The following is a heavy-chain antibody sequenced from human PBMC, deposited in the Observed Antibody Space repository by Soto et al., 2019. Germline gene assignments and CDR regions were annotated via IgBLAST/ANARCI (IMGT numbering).Heavy chain of an antibody. CDR1: GFTFSSYG. V-gene: IGHV3-30*18. CDR3: AKVDSEWAFDI. Sequence: GGSLRLSCAASGFTFSSYGMHWVRQAPGKGLEWVAVISYDGSNKYYADSVKGRFTISRDNSKNTLYLQMNSLRAEDTAVYYCAKVDSEWAFDIWGQGTMVTVSS. CDR2: ISYDGSNK. J-gene: IGHJ3*02. D-gene: IGHD3-22*01.